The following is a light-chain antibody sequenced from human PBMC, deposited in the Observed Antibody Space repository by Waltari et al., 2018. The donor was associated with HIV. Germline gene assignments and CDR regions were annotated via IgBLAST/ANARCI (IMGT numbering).Light chain of an antibody. CDR2: QSG. CDR1: SSNIGSHF. CDR3: AAWDNYLNAWV. J-gene: IGLJ3*02. Sequence: QSVLTQPPSTSVPPGQRVTILCPGASSNIGSHFLSWYQQVPGSTPKLLIYQSGRRPSGVPDRFSGSESGTSASLAINGLRSEDEAVYYCAAWDNYLNAWVFGGGTKVTV. V-gene: IGLV1-47*01.